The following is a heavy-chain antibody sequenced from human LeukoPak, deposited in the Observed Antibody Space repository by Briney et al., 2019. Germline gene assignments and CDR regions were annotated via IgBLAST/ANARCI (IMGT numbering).Heavy chain of an antibody. V-gene: IGHV2-5*02. CDR1: RFSLSTSGGG. CDR3: AHIKATYYFDY. D-gene: IGHD1-1*01. CDR2: IYWDDDK. Sequence: SGPTLVKPTQTLTLTCTFPRFSLSTSGGGVGWIRQPPGKALEWLALIYWDDDKRYSPSLKSRLTITKDTSKNQVVLTMTNMDPVDTATYYCAHIKATYYFDYWGQGTLVTVSS. J-gene: IGHJ4*02.